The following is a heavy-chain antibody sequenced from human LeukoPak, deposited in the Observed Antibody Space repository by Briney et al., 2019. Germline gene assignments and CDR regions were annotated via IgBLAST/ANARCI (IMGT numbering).Heavy chain of an antibody. J-gene: IGHJ5*02. V-gene: IGHV4-34*01. Sequence: KPSETLSLTCAVYGGSLSHYYWSWIRQPPGKGLEWIGEINHSGSTNYNPSLKSRVTISVDMSKNQFSLELTSVHAADTAVYYCARGPASGSNFAWFDPWGQGTLVTVSS. CDR2: INHSGST. CDR3: ARGPASGSNFAWFDP. D-gene: IGHD3-10*01. CDR1: GGSLSHYY.